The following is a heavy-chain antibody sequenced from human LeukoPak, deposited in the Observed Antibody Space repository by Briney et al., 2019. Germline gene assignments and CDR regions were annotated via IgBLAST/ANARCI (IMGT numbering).Heavy chain of an antibody. V-gene: IGHV3-30*02. CDR2: IRYDGSND. J-gene: IGHJ4*02. D-gene: IGHD6-6*01. CDR3: AKDAEYSSSSGNY. CDR1: GFTFSSYG. Sequence: GGSLRLSCAASGFTFSSYGMHWVRQAPGKGREWVAFIRYDGSNDYYADSGRGRFTISRDNSKNTLYLQMNSLRAEDTAVYYCAKDAEYSSSSGNYWGQGTLVTVSS.